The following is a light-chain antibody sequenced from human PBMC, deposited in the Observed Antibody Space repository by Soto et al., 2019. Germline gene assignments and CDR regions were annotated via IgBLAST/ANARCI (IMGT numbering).Light chain of an antibody. CDR3: QQSYSTPYT. CDR2: AAS. Sequence: IQMPPSPSSLSASVGDSDTIPCRPSQSISSYLNWYQQKPGKAPKLLIYAASSLQSGVPSRFSGSGSVTDFTLTISSLQPEDFATYYCQQSYSTPYTLGQGTKVDIK. V-gene: IGKV1-39*01. CDR1: QSISSY. J-gene: IGKJ2*01.